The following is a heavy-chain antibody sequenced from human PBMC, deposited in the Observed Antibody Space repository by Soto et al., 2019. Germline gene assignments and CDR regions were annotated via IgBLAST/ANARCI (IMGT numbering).Heavy chain of an antibody. CDR3: ARDSYYYDSSGYFNAFPLNLDY. D-gene: IGHD3-22*01. CDR1: GFTVSSNY. J-gene: IGHJ4*02. Sequence: GGSLRLSCAASGFTVSSNYMSWVRQAPGKGLEWVSVIYSGGSTYYADSVKGRFTISRDNSKNTLYLQMNSLRAEDTAVYYCARDSYYYDSSGYFNAFPLNLDYWGQGTLVTVSS. CDR2: IYSGGST. V-gene: IGHV3-66*01.